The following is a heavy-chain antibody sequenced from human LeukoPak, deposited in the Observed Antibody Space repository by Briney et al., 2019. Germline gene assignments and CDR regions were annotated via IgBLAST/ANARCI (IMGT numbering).Heavy chain of an antibody. CDR2: IYTGGSA. J-gene: IGHJ4*02. CDR1: ALSVGSNF. Sequence: GGSLRLSCVDSALSVGSNFMSWVRQAPGKGLEWVSVIYTGGSAYFADSVKGRFTISRDYSDNTVFLQMNSLRVEDTAVYYCAKAFEYSSPFDYWGQGTLVTVSS. CDR3: AKAFEYSSPFDY. V-gene: IGHV3-66*01. D-gene: IGHD6-6*01.